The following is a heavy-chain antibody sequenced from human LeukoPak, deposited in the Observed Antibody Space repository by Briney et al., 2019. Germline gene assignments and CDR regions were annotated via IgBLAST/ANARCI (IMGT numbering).Heavy chain of an antibody. Sequence: ASVKVSCKASGYTFTSYGISWVRQAPGQGLEWMGWISAYNGNTNYAQKLQGRVTMTTDTSTSTAYMELRSLRSDDTAVYYCARDLEAYGSGSYDNRHYFDYWGQGTLVTVSS. V-gene: IGHV1-18*01. CDR1: GYTFTSYG. CDR3: ARDLEAYGSGSYDNRHYFDY. CDR2: ISAYNGNT. D-gene: IGHD3-10*01. J-gene: IGHJ4*02.